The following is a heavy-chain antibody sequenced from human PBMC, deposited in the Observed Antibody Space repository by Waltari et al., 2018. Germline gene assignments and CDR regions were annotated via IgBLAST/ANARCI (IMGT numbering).Heavy chain of an antibody. Sequence: QVQLHQWGAGQLKPSETLSLTCAVPGDPFLCYLWACIRQSPGKGLKWLGAIHYSGSTNYNPTLASRLSLSVDTTKKQFSLRLTSVTAADAALYFCARYGEVPPNYFFDYWGQGTLVTVSS. D-gene: IGHD2-21*01. CDR1: GDPFLCYL. J-gene: IGHJ4*01. CDR2: IHYSGST. V-gene: IGHV4-34*01. CDR3: ARYGEVPPNYFFDY.